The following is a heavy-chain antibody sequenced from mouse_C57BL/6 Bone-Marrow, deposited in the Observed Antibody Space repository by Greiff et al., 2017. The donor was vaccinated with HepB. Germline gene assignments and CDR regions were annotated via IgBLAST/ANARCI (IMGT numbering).Heavy chain of an antibody. D-gene: IGHD2-5*01. CDR3: TTSKGYAMDY. J-gene: IGHJ4*01. CDR2: IDPENGDT. V-gene: IGHV14-4*01. Sequence: DVQLQESGAELVRPGASVKLSCTASGFNIKDDYMHWVKQRPEQGLEWIGWIDPENGDTEYASKFQGKATITADTSSNTAYLQLSSLTSEDTAVYYCTTSKGYAMDYWGQGTSVTFSS. CDR1: GFNIKDDY.